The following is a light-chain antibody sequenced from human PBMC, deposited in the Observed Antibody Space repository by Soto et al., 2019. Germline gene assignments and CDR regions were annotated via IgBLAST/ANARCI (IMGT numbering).Light chain of an antibody. CDR2: FAS. CDR3: QQTYNTPLT. Sequence: DIQMTQSPSSLSASLGDRVTITCRASQTIRNYLNWYQQKPGKAPKLLIDFASSLQSGVPSRFSGSGSGTDFTLTITSLQPADFAIYYCQQTYNTPLTFGGGTKVDIK. V-gene: IGKV1-39*01. J-gene: IGKJ4*01. CDR1: QTIRNY.